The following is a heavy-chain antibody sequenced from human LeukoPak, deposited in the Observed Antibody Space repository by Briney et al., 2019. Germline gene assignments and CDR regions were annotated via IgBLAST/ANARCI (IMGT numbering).Heavy chain of an antibody. V-gene: IGHV1-18*01. Sequence: ASVKVSCKASGYTFTSYGISWVPQAPGQGLEWMGWISAYNGNTNYAQKLQGRATMTTDTSTSTAYMELRSLRSDDTAVYYCALYYCSSTSCCTDCWGQGTLVTVSS. CDR1: GYTFTSYG. CDR2: ISAYNGNT. D-gene: IGHD2-2*02. J-gene: IGHJ4*02. CDR3: ALYYCSSTSCCTDC.